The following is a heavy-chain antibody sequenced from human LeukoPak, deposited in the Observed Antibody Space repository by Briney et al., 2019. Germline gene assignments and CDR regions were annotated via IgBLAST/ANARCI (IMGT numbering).Heavy chain of an antibody. CDR3: ARGEYYYDGGY. CDR1: GLTFSSYW. D-gene: IGHD3-22*01. Sequence: GGSLRLSCAASGLTFSSYWMSWVRQAPGKGLEWVANIKQDGSQKYYVDSVRGRFTISRDNAKNSLYLQMNSLRVEDTAVYYCARGEYYYDGGYWGQGTLVTVSS. V-gene: IGHV3-7*03. J-gene: IGHJ4*02. CDR2: IKQDGSQK.